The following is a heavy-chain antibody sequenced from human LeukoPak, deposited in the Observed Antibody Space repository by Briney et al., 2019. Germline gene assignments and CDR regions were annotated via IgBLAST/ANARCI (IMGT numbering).Heavy chain of an antibody. CDR1: GFTFSDYY. V-gene: IGHV3-11*01. CDR3: ARDLLPYSNYAGDTLNWFDP. J-gene: IGHJ5*02. CDR2: ISSSGSTI. D-gene: IGHD4-11*01. Sequence: GGSLRLSCAASGFTFSDYYMSWIRQAPGKGLEWVSYISSSGSTIYYADSVKGRFTISRDNAKNSLYLQMNTLRAEDTAVYYCARDLLPYSNYAGDTLNWFDPWGQGTLVTVSS.